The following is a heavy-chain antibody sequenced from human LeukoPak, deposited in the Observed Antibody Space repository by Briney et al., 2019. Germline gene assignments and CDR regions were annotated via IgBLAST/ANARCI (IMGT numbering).Heavy chain of an antibody. Sequence: PGGSLRLSCAASGFTVSSNYMSWVRQAPGKGLEWVPVIYSGGSTYYADSVKGRSTISRDSSTNTLYLQMNSLRAEDTAVYYCAREVGSSADSWGQGTLVTVSS. J-gene: IGHJ4*02. CDR1: GFTVSSNY. CDR3: AREVGSSADS. V-gene: IGHV3-53*01. D-gene: IGHD6-6*01. CDR2: IYSGGST.